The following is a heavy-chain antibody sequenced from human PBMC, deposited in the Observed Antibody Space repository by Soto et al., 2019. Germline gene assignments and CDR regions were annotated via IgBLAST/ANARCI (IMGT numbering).Heavy chain of an antibody. CDR2: INSDGSST. Sequence: GGSLRLSCAASGFTFSSYWMHWVRQAPGKGLVWVSRINSDGSSTSYADSVKGRFTISRDNAKNTLYLQMNSLRAEDTAAYYCARASTRRSFYYYYYYMDVWGKGTTVTVSS. CDR3: ARASTRRSFYYYYYYMDV. V-gene: IGHV3-74*01. J-gene: IGHJ6*03. CDR1: GFTFSSYW.